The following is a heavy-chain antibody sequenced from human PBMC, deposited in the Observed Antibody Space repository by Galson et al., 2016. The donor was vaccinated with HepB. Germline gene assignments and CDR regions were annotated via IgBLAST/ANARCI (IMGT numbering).Heavy chain of an antibody. CDR3: ARGTARHKDFWSVDYTLTDY. D-gene: IGHD3-3*01. Sequence: SLRLSCAASGFTLSTYAMHWVRQAPGKGLEWVAVIWYDGDNKYYADSVKGRFTISRDNSVDTLYLQMNSLRVEDTAVYYCARGTARHKDFWSVDYTLTDYWGQGTLVTVSS. CDR2: IWYDGDNK. V-gene: IGHV3-33*01. CDR1: GFTLSTYA. J-gene: IGHJ4*02.